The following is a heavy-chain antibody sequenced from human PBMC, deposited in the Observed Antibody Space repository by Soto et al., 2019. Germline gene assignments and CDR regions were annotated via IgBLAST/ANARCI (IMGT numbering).Heavy chain of an antibody. CDR3: VRSRWLYAIDY. J-gene: IGHJ4*01. Sequence: QVQLVESGGGLVKPGGSLRLSCAASGFTFSDDYMGWIRQAPGKGLEWVSFISSSLTYAKHADSVKGRFTISRDNAKDSLLLQMNSLRAEDTAVYYCVRSRWLYAIDYWGHGILVTVSS. CDR1: GFTFSDDY. V-gene: IGHV3-11*05. D-gene: IGHD4-17*01. CDR2: ISSSLTYA.